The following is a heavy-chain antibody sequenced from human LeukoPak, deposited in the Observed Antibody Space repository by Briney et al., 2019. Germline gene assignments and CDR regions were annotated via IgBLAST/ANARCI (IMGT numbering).Heavy chain of an antibody. CDR3: VRDLILVWTPGDDFDY. CDR2: INEDGSII. V-gene: IGHV3-74*01. Sequence: GGSLRLSCAASGFTFSNYWMHWVRQAPGKGLEWVSRINEDGSIITYADSVKGRFSISRDNAKNPMYLQMNSLRAEETAVYYCVRDLILVWTPGDDFDYWGQGTLVTVSS. J-gene: IGHJ4*02. CDR1: GFTFSNYW. D-gene: IGHD2-8*01.